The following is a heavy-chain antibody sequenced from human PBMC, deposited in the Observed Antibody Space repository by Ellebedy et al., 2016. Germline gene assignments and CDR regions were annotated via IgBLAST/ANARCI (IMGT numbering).Heavy chain of an antibody. V-gene: IGHV3-53*01. D-gene: IGHD5-18*01. Sequence: GESLKISCAASGLTVSSVYISWFRQPPGRGPEWVSMTSPGGDTYYAISVRGRFTMSRDNSKNTLHLQMNSLTAEDTAVYFCAESGYSYAWGHWGQGTLVTAS. J-gene: IGHJ4*02. CDR3: AESGYSYAWGH. CDR2: TSPGGDT. CDR1: GLTVSSVY.